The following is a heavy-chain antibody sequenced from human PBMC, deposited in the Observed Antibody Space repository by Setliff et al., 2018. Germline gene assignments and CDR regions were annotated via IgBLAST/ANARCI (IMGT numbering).Heavy chain of an antibody. J-gene: IGHJ4*02. V-gene: IGHV4-61*09. CDR3: ARGRNIAARLLDS. CDR2: IYTSGST. Sequence: PSETLSLTCSVSGGSISSGSDYWTWIRQPAGKGLEWIGHIYTSGSTKYNPSLKSRVTISVETSKNQFSLKVISMTAADTAVYYCARGRNIAARLLDSWGQGTLVTVSS. CDR1: GGSISSGSDY. D-gene: IGHD6-6*01.